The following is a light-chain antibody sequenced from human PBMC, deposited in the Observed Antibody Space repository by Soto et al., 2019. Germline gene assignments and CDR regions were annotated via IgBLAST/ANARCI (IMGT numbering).Light chain of an antibody. Sequence: EIVLTQSPATLSLSPGESVTLSCRASQSVSSYLAWYQQKPGQAPRLLIYDASHRATDIPARFSGSGSGTDFTLTISSLESEDFGVYYCQQRGKWPRTFGQGTKLEIK. CDR3: QQRGKWPRT. CDR1: QSVSSY. V-gene: IGKV3-11*01. J-gene: IGKJ2*01. CDR2: DAS.